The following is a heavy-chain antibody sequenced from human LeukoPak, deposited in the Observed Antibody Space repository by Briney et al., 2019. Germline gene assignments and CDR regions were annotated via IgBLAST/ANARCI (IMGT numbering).Heavy chain of an antibody. CDR3: AKYGGSGWVIDY. Sequence: PSETLSLTCTVSGGPISNNYWTWIRQPPGKGLEYIGYIYYTGGTNYNPSLKSRVTISVDTSKNQFSLKLSSVTAADTAVYFCAKYGGSGWVIDYWGQGTLVTVSS. CDR2: IYYTGGT. J-gene: IGHJ4*02. D-gene: IGHD6-19*01. V-gene: IGHV4-59*08. CDR1: GGPISNNY.